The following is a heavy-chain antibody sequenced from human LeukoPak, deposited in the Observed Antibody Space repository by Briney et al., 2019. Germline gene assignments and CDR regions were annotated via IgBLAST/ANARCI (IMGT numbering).Heavy chain of an antibody. CDR1: GYTFTVHY. J-gene: IGHJ4*02. Sequence: GASLKVSCKASGYTFTVHYLHWLRQAPGQGLEWMGWIKPDSGATNFAQNFQGRFTMTSDTSINTAYMELSSLTSDDTAMYYCARDHDYGPDYWGQGTLVTVSA. D-gene: IGHD4/OR15-4a*01. CDR2: IKPDSGAT. CDR3: ARDHDYGPDY. V-gene: IGHV1-2*02.